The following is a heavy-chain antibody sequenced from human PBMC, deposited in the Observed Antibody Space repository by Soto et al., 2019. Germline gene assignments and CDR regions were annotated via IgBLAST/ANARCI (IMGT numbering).Heavy chain of an antibody. J-gene: IGHJ5*02. CDR1: GATISGFY. Sequence: TLSLTCTVSGATISGFYWSWIRKSAGKGLEWIGRIYATGTTDYNPSLKSRVMMSVDTSKKQFSLKLRSVTAADTAVYYCVRDGTKTLRDWFDPWGQGISVPVSS. CDR2: IYATGTT. D-gene: IGHD1-1*01. CDR3: VRDGTKTLRDWFDP. V-gene: IGHV4-4*07.